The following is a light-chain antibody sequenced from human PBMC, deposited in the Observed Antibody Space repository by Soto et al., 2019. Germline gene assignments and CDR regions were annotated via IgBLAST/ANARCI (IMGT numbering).Light chain of an antibody. Sequence: DIQMTQSPSTLSASVGDGFTITCRASQNISVWLAWYQQRPGKAPKLLIYDASSFETGVPSRFSGRGSGTESTLTIRSLQPDDFANYYCQQYDSSSPTFGQGTKLEIK. CDR1: QNISVW. J-gene: IGKJ2*01. CDR2: DAS. V-gene: IGKV1-5*01. CDR3: QQYDSSSPT.